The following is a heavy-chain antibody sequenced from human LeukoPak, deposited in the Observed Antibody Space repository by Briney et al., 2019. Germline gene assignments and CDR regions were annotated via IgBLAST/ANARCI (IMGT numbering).Heavy chain of an antibody. Sequence: GGSLRLSCAASGFTFSSYGMRWVRQAPGRGLEWVAVIWFDESNKYYADSVKGRFTISRDNSKNTLYLQMNSLRAEDTAVYYCARTIMIRGGNDYWGQGTLVTVSS. CDR3: ARTIMIRGGNDY. V-gene: IGHV3-33*01. CDR1: GFTFSSYG. J-gene: IGHJ4*02. CDR2: IWFDESNK. D-gene: IGHD3-10*01.